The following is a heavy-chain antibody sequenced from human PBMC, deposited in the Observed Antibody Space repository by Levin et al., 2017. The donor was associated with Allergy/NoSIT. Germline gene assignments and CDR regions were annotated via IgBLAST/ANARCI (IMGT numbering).Heavy chain of an antibody. CDR2: ISSSSSYI. CDR3: ARGTVTTIYWYFDL. CDR1: GFTFNSYS. V-gene: IGHV3-21*01. J-gene: IGHJ2*01. Sequence: GESLKISCAASGFTFNSYSMNWVRQAPGKGLEWVSSISSSSSYIYYADSVKGRFTISRDNAKNSLYLQMNSLRAEDTAVYYCARGTVTTIYWYFDLWGRGTLVTVSS. D-gene: IGHD4-17*01.